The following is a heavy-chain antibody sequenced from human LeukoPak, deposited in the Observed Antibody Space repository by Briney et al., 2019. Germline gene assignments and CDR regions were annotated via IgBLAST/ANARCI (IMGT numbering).Heavy chain of an antibody. D-gene: IGHD1-1*01. CDR2: ISSTGSSI. CDR1: VFTFIYYT. J-gene: IGHJ5*02. Sequence: GGSLRLSCAASVFTFIYYTKSCVRQAPGEGLECVSSISSTGSSIYYADSVKGRFTISRDNAKNSLYLQMSSLRVEDTAVYYCARDDVAWNDVHWFDPWGQGTLVTVSS. V-gene: IGHV3-21*01. CDR3: ARDDVAWNDVHWFDP.